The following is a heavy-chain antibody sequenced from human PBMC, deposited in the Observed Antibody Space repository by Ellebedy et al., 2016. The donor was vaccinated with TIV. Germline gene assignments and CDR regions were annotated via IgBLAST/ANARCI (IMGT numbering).Heavy chain of an antibody. J-gene: IGHJ3*02. CDR1: GYTFTSYD. CDR2: MNPNSGNK. V-gene: IGHV1-8*01. Sequence: ASVKVSCKASGYTFTSYDINWVRQATGQGLEWMGWMNPNSGNKGYAQKFQGRVTLTTDTSTSTVYMELSSLRSEDTAVYYCATDRIVGATLDAFDIWGQGTMVTVSS. D-gene: IGHD1-26*01. CDR3: ATDRIVGATLDAFDI.